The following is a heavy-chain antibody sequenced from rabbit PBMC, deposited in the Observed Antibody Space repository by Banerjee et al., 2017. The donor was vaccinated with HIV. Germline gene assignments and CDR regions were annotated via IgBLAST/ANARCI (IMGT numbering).Heavy chain of an antibody. V-gene: IGHV1S45*01. D-gene: IGHD4-1*01. CDR1: GFDFSSGYD. J-gene: IGHJ3*01. Sequence: QEQLEESGGDLVKPEGSLTLTCKASGFDFSSGYDMYWVRQAPGKGLEWIACIYISSGSTYYASWAKGRVTISKTSSTTVTLQMTSLTAADTATYFCARHPYSSDWGGDLWGQGTLVTVS. CDR2: IYISSGST. CDR3: ARHPYSSDWGGDL.